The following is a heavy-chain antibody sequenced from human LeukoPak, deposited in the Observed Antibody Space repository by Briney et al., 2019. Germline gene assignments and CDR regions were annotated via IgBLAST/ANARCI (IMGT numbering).Heavy chain of an antibody. CDR1: GFTFSSYW. CDR2: INSDGSRA. D-gene: IGHD7-27*01. Sequence: PGGSLRLSCAASGFTFSSYWMSWVRQAPGTGLVWVPNINSDGSRANYADFVKGRFTISRDNAKNTLYLQMNSLRVEDTGVYYCARDTPEVGIDYWGQGSLVTVSS. V-gene: IGHV3-74*01. CDR3: ARDTPEVGIDY. J-gene: IGHJ4*02.